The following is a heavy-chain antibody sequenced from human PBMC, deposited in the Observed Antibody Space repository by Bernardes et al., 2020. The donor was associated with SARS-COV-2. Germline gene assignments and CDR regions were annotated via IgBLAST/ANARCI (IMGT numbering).Heavy chain of an antibody. CDR2: ISAGGGNT. D-gene: IGHD3-22*01. CDR3: AHYYDSNGYLALDY. V-gene: IGHV3-23*01. J-gene: IGHJ4*02. Sequence: GSLRLSCAASGFTFSNYAMNWVRQAPGKGLEWVSVISAGGGNTYYAGSVKGRFTISRDNSKNTLYLQMNSLRAEDTAVYYCAHYYDSNGYLALDYWGQGTLVTVSS. CDR1: GFTFSNYA.